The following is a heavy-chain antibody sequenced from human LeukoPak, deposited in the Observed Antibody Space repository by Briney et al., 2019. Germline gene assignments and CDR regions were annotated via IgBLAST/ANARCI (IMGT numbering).Heavy chain of an antibody. Sequence: GASVKVSCKASRGTFSSYAISWVRQAPGQGLEWMGGIIPIFGTANYAQKFQGRVTITTDESTSTAYMELSSLRSEDTAVYYCAREGSPSSSSELNWFDPWGQGTLVTVSS. D-gene: IGHD6-6*01. CDR1: RGTFSSYA. CDR2: IIPIFGTA. CDR3: AREGSPSSSSELNWFDP. V-gene: IGHV1-69*05. J-gene: IGHJ5*02.